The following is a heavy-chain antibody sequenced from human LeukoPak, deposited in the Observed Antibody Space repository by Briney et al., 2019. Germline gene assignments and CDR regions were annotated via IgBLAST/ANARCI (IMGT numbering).Heavy chain of an antibody. V-gene: IGHV3-7*01. CDR3: ARWRGLRYFDWLPRGGMDV. CDR2: IKQDGSEK. CDR1: GFTFSSYW. D-gene: IGHD3-9*01. J-gene: IGHJ6*02. Sequence: GGSLRLSCAASGFTFSSYWMSWVRQAPGKGLEWVANIKQDGSEKYYVDSVKGRFTISRDNAKNSLYLQMNSLRAEETAVYYCARWRGLRYFDWLPRGGMDVWGQGTTVTVSS.